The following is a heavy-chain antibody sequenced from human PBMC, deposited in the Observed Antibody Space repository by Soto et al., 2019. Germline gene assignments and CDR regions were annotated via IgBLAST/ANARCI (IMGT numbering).Heavy chain of an antibody. J-gene: IGHJ3*02. V-gene: IGHV3-48*01. CDR2: ISSSSSTI. Sequence: EVQLVESGGGLVQPGGSLRLSCAASGFTFSSYSMNWVRQAPGKGLEWVSYISSSSSTIYYADSVKGRFTISKDNAKNSLYLQINSLRAEDTAVYYCAKPETTVTKRDPGHAFDIWGQATMVTVSS. CDR3: AKPETTVTKRDPGHAFDI. D-gene: IGHD4-17*01. CDR1: GFTFSSYS.